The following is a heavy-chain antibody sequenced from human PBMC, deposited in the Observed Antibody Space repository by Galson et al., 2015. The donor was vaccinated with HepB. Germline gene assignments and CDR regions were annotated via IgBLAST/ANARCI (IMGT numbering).Heavy chain of an antibody. J-gene: IGHJ3*02. CDR1: RYTFTNYW. CDR2: IYPGNSDA. Sequence: QSGAEVKKPGESLRISCKGSRYTFTNYWIVWVRQMPGKGLECMGIIYPGNSDATYSPSFQGQVTLSADKSISTAYLHWSSLKASDTAMYYCARPYAAATTRTFDIWGQGTMVTVSS. CDR3: ARPYAAATTRTFDI. D-gene: IGHD2-15*01. V-gene: IGHV5-51*01.